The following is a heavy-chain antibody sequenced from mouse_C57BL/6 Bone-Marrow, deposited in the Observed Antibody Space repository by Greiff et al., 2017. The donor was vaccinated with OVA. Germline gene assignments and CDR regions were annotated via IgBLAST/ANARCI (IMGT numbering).Heavy chain of an antibody. CDR2: IDPETGGT. J-gene: IGHJ4*01. CDR1: GYTFTDYE. D-gene: IGHD2-5*01. Sequence: VQLQQSGAELVRPGASVTLSCKASGYTFTDYEMHWVKQTPVHGLEWIGAIDPETGGTAYNQKFKGKAILTADKSSSTAYMELRSLTADDAAVYYGTRGYSNCYAMDYGGQGTSVTVSS. V-gene: IGHV1-15*01. CDR3: TRGYSNCYAMDY.